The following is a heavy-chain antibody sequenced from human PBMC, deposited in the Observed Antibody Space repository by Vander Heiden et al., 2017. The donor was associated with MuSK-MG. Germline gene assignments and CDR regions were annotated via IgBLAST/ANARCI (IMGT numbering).Heavy chain of an antibody. D-gene: IGHD5-18*01. J-gene: IGHJ4*02. Sequence: QVPLVQSGAEVKKPGASVMVSCKASGYTFTCYYMQWVRQAPGQGLEWMGIINPSGGSTSYAQTFQGRVTMTRDTSTSTVYMELSSLRSEDTAVYYCARDPATYTAMVIFYFDYWGQGTLVTVSS. CDR3: ARDPATYTAMVIFYFDY. V-gene: IGHV1-46*03. CDR1: GYTFTCYY. CDR2: INPSGGST.